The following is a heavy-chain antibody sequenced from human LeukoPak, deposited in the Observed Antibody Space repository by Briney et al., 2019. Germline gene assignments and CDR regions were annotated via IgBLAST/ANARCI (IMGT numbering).Heavy chain of an antibody. Sequence: GGSLRLSCAASGFTFSSYGMHWVRQAPGKGLEWVAVIWYDGSNKYYADSVKGRFTISRDNSKNTLYLQMNSLRAEDTAVYYCAKDRAGHYDFWSGHPSGDYWGQGTLVTVSS. V-gene: IGHV3-33*06. D-gene: IGHD3-3*01. CDR3: AKDRAGHYDFWSGHPSGDY. CDR1: GFTFSSYG. CDR2: IWYDGSNK. J-gene: IGHJ4*02.